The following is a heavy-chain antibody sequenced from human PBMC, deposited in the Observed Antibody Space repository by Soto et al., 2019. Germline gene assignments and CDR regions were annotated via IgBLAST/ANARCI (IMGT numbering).Heavy chain of an antibody. CDR2: INPSGGST. V-gene: IGHV1-46*01. CDR1: GYTFTSYY. J-gene: IGHJ6*02. D-gene: IGHD3-22*01. Sequence: QVQLVQSGAEVKKPGASVKVSCKASGYTFTSYYMHWVRQAPGQGLEWMGIINPSGGSTSYAQKLQGRVNMTRDTSTSTVYMELSSLRSEDTAVYYCARGAYYDSSPLNYYGMDVWGQGTTVTVSS. CDR3: ARGAYYDSSPLNYYGMDV.